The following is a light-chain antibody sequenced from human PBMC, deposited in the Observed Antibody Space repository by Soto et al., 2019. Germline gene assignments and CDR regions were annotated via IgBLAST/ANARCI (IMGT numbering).Light chain of an antibody. CDR3: QQYYSYPRT. CDR1: QGIIIY. Sequence: ASRMTQSPSALPSSKGDRVTINXRASQGIIIYLSWYQQKPGXAPHXXXDAXSTLQRGGPSRFSGSGSATDFTLTISCLQSEDFANYYCQQYYSYPRTFGQGTKVDIK. CDR2: AXS. V-gene: IGKV1-8*01. J-gene: IGKJ1*01.